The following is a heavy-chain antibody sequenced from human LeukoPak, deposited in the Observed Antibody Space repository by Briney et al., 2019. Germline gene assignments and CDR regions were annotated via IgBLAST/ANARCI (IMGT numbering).Heavy chain of an antibody. Sequence: PSETLSLTCTVSGGSISSYYWSWIRQSPGKGLGWIGYIYPTGGTNYNPSLKSRVTMSVDTSKNQFSLKLNSVTAADTAVYFCARFAYCGSGCWYYFDYWGQGALVTVSS. CDR1: GGSISSYY. CDR2: IYPTGGT. V-gene: IGHV4-4*09. J-gene: IGHJ4*02. D-gene: IGHD2-21*02. CDR3: ARFAYCGSGCWYYFDY.